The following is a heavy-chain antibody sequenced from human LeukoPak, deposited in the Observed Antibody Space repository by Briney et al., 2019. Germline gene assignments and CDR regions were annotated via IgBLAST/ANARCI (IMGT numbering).Heavy chain of an antibody. J-gene: IGHJ6*03. Sequence: SETLSLTCTVSGGSISGYYWGWIRQPPGKGLEWIGNIYHSGSTNSNPSLKSRVTISVDTSKNQFSLKLSSVTAADTAVYFCARVYSGYDSDYFYYYMDVWGKGTTVTVSS. CDR2: IYHSGST. CDR1: GGSISGYY. D-gene: IGHD5-12*01. CDR3: ARVYSGYDSDYFYYYMDV. V-gene: IGHV4-59*08.